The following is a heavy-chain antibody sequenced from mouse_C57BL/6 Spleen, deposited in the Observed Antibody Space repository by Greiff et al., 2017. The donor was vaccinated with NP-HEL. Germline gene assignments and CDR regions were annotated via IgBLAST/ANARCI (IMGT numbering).Heavy chain of an antibody. CDR3: ARPHYGSSYDWYFDV. J-gene: IGHJ1*03. Sequence: QVQLQQPGAELVKPGASVKLSCKASGYTFTSYWMHWVKQRPGQGLEWIGMIHPNSGSTNYNEKFKSKATLTVDKSSSTAYMQLSSLTSEDSAVYYCARPHYGSSYDWYFDVWGTGTTVTVSS. CDR1: GYTFTSYW. D-gene: IGHD1-1*01. V-gene: IGHV1-64*01. CDR2: IHPNSGST.